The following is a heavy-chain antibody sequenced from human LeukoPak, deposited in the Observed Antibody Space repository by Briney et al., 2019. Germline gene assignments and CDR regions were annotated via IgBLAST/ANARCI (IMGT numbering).Heavy chain of an antibody. Sequence: PSETLSLTCTVSGGFISGYYWSWIRQPPGKGLEWTGYIYYNTGSTNYNPSLKSRVTISVDTSKNQFSLKLSSVTAADTAVYYCASRSSIWSGYQDTLYYFDSWGQGTLVTVSS. D-gene: IGHD3-3*01. CDR2: IYYNTGST. J-gene: IGHJ4*02. CDR3: ASRSSIWSGYQDTLYYFDS. CDR1: GGFISGYY. V-gene: IGHV4-59*01.